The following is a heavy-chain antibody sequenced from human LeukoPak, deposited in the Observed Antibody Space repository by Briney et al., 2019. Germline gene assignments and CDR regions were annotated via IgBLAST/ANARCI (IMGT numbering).Heavy chain of an antibody. CDR1: GYRFTSYC. Sequence: GGSLQISSQGSGYRFTSYCIGWGRPMPGKGLEWMGIIHPGDSDTRYSPSFQGQVTISADKSISTAYLQWSSLKASDTAMYYCARHPSITGTVPLTDYWGQGTLVTVSS. V-gene: IGHV5-51*01. CDR2: IHPGDSDT. CDR3: ARHPSITGTVPLTDY. D-gene: IGHD1-20*01. J-gene: IGHJ4*02.